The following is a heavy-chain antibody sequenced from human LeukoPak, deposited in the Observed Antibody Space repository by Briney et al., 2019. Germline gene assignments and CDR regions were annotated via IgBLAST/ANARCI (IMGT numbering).Heavy chain of an antibody. V-gene: IGHV1-2*04. J-gene: IGHJ4*02. CDR2: INPNSGGT. CDR3: ARVPDLEWELPY. D-gene: IGHD1-26*01. Sequence: AASVKVSCKASGHTFTGYYMHWVRQAPGQGLEWMGWINPNSGGTNYAQKFQGWVTMTRDTSISTAYMELSRLRSDDTAVYYCARVPDLEWELPYWGQGTLVTVSS. CDR1: GHTFTGYY.